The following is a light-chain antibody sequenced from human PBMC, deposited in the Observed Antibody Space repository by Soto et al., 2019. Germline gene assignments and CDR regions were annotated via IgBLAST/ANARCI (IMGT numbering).Light chain of an antibody. Sequence: EIVLTQSPATLSLSPGERATLSCRASQSVTSYLAWYQQKPGQAPRLLIYDASNRATGIPARFSGSGSGTDFTLTIRNLEPEDFAVYHCQQSSNFTFGQGTRLEIK. J-gene: IGKJ5*01. CDR3: QQSSNFT. CDR2: DAS. CDR1: QSVTSY. V-gene: IGKV3-11*01.